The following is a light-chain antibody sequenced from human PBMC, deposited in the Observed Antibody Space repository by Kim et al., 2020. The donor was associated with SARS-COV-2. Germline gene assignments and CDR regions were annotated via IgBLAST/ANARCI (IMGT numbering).Light chain of an antibody. Sequence: SYELTQPSSVSVSPGQTARITCSGDVLAKKYARWFQQKPGQAPVLVIYKDSERPSGIPERFSGSSSGTTVTLTISGAQVEDEAYDYCYSAADNIGVFGGRTKLTVL. J-gene: IGLJ3*02. CDR3: YSAADNIGV. CDR2: KDS. V-gene: IGLV3-27*01. CDR1: VLAKKY.